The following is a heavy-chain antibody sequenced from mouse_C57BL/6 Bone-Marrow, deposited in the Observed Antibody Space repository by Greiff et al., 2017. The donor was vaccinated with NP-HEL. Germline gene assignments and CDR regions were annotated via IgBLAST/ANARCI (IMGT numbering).Heavy chain of an antibody. CDR2: ISDGGSYT. D-gene: IGHD1-1*01. J-gene: IGHJ3*01. CDR3: ARDGVTTVERFAY. CDR1: GFTFSSYA. V-gene: IGHV5-4*01. Sequence: EVNVVESGGGLVKPGGSLKLSCAASGFTFSSYAMSWVRQTPEKRLEWVATISDGGSYTYYPDNVKGRFTISRDNAKNNLYLQMSHLKSEDTAMYYCARDGVTTVERFAYWGQGTLVTVSA.